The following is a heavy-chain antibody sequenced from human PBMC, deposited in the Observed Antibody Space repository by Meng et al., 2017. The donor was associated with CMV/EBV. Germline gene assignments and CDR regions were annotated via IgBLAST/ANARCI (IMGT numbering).Heavy chain of an antibody. CDR1: GFTFSSYE. V-gene: IGHV3-48*03. J-gene: IGHJ6*02. D-gene: IGHD1-26*01. CDR2: ISSSGSTK. CDR3: ARDCFLRGYDYCMDV. Sequence: GGSLRLSCAASGFTFSSYEMNWVRQAPGKGLEWVSYISSSGSTKYYADSVKGRFTISRDNAKNSLYLQLNSLRAADTAVYYCARDCFLRGYDYCMDVWGQGTTVTVSS.